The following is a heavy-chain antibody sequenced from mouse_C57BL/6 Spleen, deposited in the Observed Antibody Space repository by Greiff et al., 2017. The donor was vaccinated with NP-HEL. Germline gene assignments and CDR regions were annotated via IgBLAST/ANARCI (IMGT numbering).Heavy chain of an antibody. J-gene: IGHJ3*01. CDR2: ISDGGSYT. D-gene: IGHD1-1*01. CDR3: ARDQDYGSSPFAY. Sequence: EVHLVESGGGLVKPGGSLKLSCAASGFTFSSYAMSWVRQTPEKRLEWVATISDGGSYTYYPDNVKGRFTISRDNAKNNLYLQMSHLKSEDTAMYYCARDQDYGSSPFAYWGQGTLVTVSA. V-gene: IGHV5-4*01. CDR1: GFTFSSYA.